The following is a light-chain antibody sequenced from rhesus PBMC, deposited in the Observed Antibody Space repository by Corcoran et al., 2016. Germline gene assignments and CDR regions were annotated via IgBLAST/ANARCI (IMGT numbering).Light chain of an antibody. V-gene: IGKV1-33*02. J-gene: IGKJ4*01. Sequence: DIQMTQSPSSLSASVGDTVTITCQASQGISKYLAWYQQKPGKTPKLLIYAASTLLSGVPSRFSGSGSVTEFTLTISSLQPEDFSTYFCQQHNSYPLTFGGGTKVELK. CDR2: AAS. CDR3: QQHNSYPLT. CDR1: QGISKY.